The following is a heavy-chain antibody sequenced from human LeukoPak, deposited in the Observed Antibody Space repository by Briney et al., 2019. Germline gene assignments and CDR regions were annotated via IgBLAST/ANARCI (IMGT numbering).Heavy chain of an antibody. D-gene: IGHD6-13*01. CDR2: IHDSGTT. V-gene: IGHV4-59*01. Sequence: SETLSLTCTVSGDSISSYYWSWIRQPPGKGPEWIGYIHDSGTTSYSPSLKSRVTISLDTSKNQFSLKMTSVTAADTAVYYCARGPHPSSWYSKRSFDYWGQGTLVTVSS. CDR3: ARGPHPSSWYSKRSFDY. CDR1: GDSISSYY. J-gene: IGHJ4*02.